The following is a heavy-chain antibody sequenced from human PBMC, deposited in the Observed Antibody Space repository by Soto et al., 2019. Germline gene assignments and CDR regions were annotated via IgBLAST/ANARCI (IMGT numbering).Heavy chain of an antibody. Sequence: SETLSRTCTVHRGSVSSGRYYWSWIQEPPGKGLERAVYSYYSGSSNYNPSLKGRVTISVDTSKDQFSLKLSSVTAADKAVYYCARMQLWPAAKAYYCYGMDVWGQGTTVTVSS. CDR2: SYYSGSS. CDR3: ARMQLWPAAKAYYCYGMDV. J-gene: IGHJ6*02. V-gene: IGHV4-61*01. D-gene: IGHD5-18*01. CDR1: RGSVSSGRYY.